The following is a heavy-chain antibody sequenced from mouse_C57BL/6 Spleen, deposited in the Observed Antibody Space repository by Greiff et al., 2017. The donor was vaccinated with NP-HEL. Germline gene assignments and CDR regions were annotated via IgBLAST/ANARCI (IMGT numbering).Heavy chain of an antibody. CDR3: VREDYDYWYFDV. J-gene: IGHJ1*03. CDR2: LRSNSSNYAT. CDR1: GFTFNTYA. V-gene: IGHV10-3*01. D-gene: IGHD2-4*01. Sequence: EVKLMESGGGLVQPKGSLKLSCAASGFTFNTYAMHWVRPAPGKGLEWVALLRSNSSNYATYYADSVKDRVTISRDDSQSMLYLQMNNLKTEDTAMYYCVREDYDYWYFDVWGTGTTVTVSS.